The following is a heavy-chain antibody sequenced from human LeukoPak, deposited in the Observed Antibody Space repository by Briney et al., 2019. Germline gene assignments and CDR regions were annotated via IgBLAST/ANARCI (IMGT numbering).Heavy chain of an antibody. V-gene: IGHV4-39*01. J-gene: IGHJ4*02. CDR3: ARRMAVGGKVDY. CDR1: GGSISSNNYY. CDR2: IYYSGST. Sequence: PSETLSLTCTVSGGSISSNNYYWGWIRQPPGQGLEWIGSIYYSGSTYYNPSLKSRVTISVDTSKNQFSLRLSSVTAADTAVYFCARRMAVGGKVDYWGQGTLVTVSS. D-gene: IGHD6-19*01.